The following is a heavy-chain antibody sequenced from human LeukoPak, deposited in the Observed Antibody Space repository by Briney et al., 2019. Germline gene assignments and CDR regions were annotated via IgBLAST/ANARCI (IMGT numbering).Heavy chain of an antibody. D-gene: IGHD1-26*01. Sequence: PGGSLRLSCAASGFIVSSNYMSWVRQAPGKGLEWVSAISGSGGSKYYADSVKGRFTISRDNSKNTLYLQMNSLRVEDTAVYYCAGSPARGELPYHWGQGTLVTVSS. CDR1: GFIVSSNY. CDR2: ISGSGGSK. J-gene: IGHJ4*02. V-gene: IGHV3-23*01. CDR3: AGSPARGELPYH.